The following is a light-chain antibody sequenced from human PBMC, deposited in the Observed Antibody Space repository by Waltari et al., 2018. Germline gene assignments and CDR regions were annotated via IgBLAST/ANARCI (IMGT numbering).Light chain of an antibody. V-gene: IGKV3-20*01. CDR1: QSVSNNY. CDR3: QQYGRSPFT. Sequence: EIVLTQSPGTLSLSPGERATLSCRASQSVSNNYLAWYQQKPGQAPRPRIYGASSRATGIPDRFGGSGSVTDFTLTISRLEPEDFAVYYCQQYGRSPFTFGPGTKVDIK. J-gene: IGKJ3*01. CDR2: GAS.